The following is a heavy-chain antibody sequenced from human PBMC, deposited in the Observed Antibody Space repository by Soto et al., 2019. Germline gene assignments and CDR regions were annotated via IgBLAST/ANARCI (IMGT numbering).Heavy chain of an antibody. V-gene: IGHV4-59*01. D-gene: IGHD5-18*01. CDR2: IYYSGST. CDR1: GCSTSSYY. J-gene: IGHJ6*02. Sequence: KTSETLSLTCTVSGCSTSSYYWSWMRQPPGKGLEWIGYIYYSGSTNYNPSLKSRVTISVDTSKNQFSLKLSSVTAADTAVYYCARERGYSYGSDYGMDVWGQGTTVTVSS. CDR3: ARERGYSYGSDYGMDV.